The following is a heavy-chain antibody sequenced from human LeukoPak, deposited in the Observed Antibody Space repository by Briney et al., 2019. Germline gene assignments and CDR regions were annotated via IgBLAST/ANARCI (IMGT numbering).Heavy chain of an antibody. CDR3: ARPQGSSPGGWFDP. CDR2: INPNSGGT. CDR1: GYTFTGYY. D-gene: IGHD6-13*01. Sequence: ASVKVSCKASGYTFTGYYMHWVRQAPGQGLEWMGRINPNSGGTNYAQKFQGRVTMTRDTSISIAYMELSRLRSDDTAVYYCARPQGSSPGGWFDPWGQGTLVTVSS. V-gene: IGHV1-2*06. J-gene: IGHJ5*02.